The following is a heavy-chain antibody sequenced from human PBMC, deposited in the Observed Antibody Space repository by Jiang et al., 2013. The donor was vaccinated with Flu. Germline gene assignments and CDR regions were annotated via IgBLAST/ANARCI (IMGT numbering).Heavy chain of an antibody. CDR3: ERYDPWRMDV. CDR2: IIWNTGRT. J-gene: IGHJ6*01. V-gene: IGHV3-9*02. CDR1: GFTSDDYG. Sequence: VQLLESGGGLVQPGGSLRLSCAVSGFTSDDYGMHWVRQGPGKGLEWVSGIIWNTGRTGYADSVKGRFTISRDSAKKFLYLQMNSLRAEDTALYYCERYDPWRMDV.